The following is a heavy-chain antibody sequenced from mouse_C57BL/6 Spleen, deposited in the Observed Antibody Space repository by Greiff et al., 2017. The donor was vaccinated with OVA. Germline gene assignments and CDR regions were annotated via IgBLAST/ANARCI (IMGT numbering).Heavy chain of an antibody. D-gene: IGHD1-1*01. CDR2: IDPANGNT. CDR1: GFNIKNTS. Sequence: EVQLQQSVAELVRPGASVKLSCTASGFNIKNTSMHWVKQRPEQGLEWIGRIDPANGNTKYAPKFQGKATITADTSSNTAYLQLSSLTSEDTAIYYCARYRYYYGSRDWYFDVWGTGTTVTVSS. J-gene: IGHJ1*03. CDR3: ARYRYYYGSRDWYFDV. V-gene: IGHV14-3*01.